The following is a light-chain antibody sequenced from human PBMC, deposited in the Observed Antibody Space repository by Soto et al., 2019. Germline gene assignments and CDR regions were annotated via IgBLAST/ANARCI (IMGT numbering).Light chain of an antibody. CDR3: QQSSTTPT. CDR2: KAS. Sequence: DIQMTQSPSTLSASVGDRVTITCRASQTIDSWLAWYQQRPGKPPNLLIYKASTLASGVPSRFSGSGSGTDFTLTISSLQPEDFAIYYCQQSSTTPTFGQGTRLEIK. J-gene: IGKJ5*01. CDR1: QTIDSW. V-gene: IGKV1-5*03.